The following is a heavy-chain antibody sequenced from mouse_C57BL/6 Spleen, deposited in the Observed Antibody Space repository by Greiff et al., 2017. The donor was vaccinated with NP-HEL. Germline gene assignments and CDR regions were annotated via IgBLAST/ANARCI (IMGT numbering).Heavy chain of an antibody. D-gene: IGHD2-1*01. J-gene: IGHJ2*01. Sequence: QVHVKQSGAELVRPGTSVKVSCKASGYAFTNYLIEWVKQRPGQGLEWIGVINPGSGGTNYNEKFKGKATLTADKSSSTAYMQLSSLTSEDSAVYFCARGGNYEDYFDYWGQGTTLTVSS. CDR1: GYAFTNYL. V-gene: IGHV1-54*01. CDR3: ARGGNYEDYFDY. CDR2: INPGSGGT.